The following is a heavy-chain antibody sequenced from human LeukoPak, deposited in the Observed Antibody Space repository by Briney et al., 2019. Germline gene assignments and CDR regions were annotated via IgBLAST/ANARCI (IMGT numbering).Heavy chain of an antibody. CDR3: AKDVTTTSDY. J-gene: IGHJ4*02. V-gene: IGHV3-30*02. D-gene: IGHD1-1*01. CDR2: IRYDGSNK. CDR1: GFTFSSYG. Sequence: GGSLRLSCAASGFTFSSYGMHWVRQAPGKGLEWVAFIRYDGSNKYYADSVKGRFTISRDNSKNTLYLQMNSLRAEGMAVYYCAKDVTTTSDYWGQGTLVTVSS.